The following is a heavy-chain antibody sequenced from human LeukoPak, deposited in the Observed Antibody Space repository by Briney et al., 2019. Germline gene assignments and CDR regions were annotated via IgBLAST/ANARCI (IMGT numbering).Heavy chain of an antibody. J-gene: IGHJ4*02. CDR3: ARGLFGSGYYYYFDY. CDR1: GFTFSSYA. CDR2: ISYDGSNK. Sequence: PGGSLRLSCAASGFTFSSYAMHWVRQAPGKGLEWVAVISYDGSNKYYADSMKGRFTISRDNSKNTLYLQMNSLRAEDTAVYYCARGLFGSGYYYYFDYWGQGTLVTVSS. V-gene: IGHV3-30*04. D-gene: IGHD3-22*01.